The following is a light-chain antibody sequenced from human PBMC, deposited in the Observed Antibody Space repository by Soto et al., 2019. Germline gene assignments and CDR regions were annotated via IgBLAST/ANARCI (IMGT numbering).Light chain of an antibody. J-gene: IGKJ2*01. Sequence: EIVLTQSPGTLALSPGEIATLSCRASQSVSSSYFAWYQQKPGQAPRLLIYGASSRATGIPDSFSGSGSGTDFTLIISRLEPEDVAVYYCQQYGSSPYTFGQGTKLEIK. V-gene: IGKV3-20*01. CDR2: GAS. CDR3: QQYGSSPYT. CDR1: QSVSSSY.